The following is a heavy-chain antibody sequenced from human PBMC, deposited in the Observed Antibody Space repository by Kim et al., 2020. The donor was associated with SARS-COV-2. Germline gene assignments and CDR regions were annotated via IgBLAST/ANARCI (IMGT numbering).Heavy chain of an antibody. CDR3: ATGRVAGPPAWFDP. V-gene: IGHV1-24*01. CDR1: GYTLTELS. J-gene: IGHJ5*02. D-gene: IGHD2-15*01. CDR2: FSREDCET. Sequence: ASVKVSCKVSGYTLTELSMHWVRQAPVKFLYGRFGFSREDCETIYAQKFQGRVTMTEDTSTDTAYMELSSLRSEDTAVYYCATGRVAGPPAWFDPWGQGTLVTVSS.